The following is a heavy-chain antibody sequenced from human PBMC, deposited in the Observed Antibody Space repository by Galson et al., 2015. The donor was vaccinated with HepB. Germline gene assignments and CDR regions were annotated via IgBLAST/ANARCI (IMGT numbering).Heavy chain of an antibody. CDR2: INAGNGNT. J-gene: IGHJ4*02. CDR1: GYTFTSYA. V-gene: IGHV1-3*01. D-gene: IGHD4-23*01. CDR3: ARDFDYGGKPFDY. Sequence: SVKVSCKASGYTFTSYAMHWVRQAPGQRLEWMGWINAGNGNTKYSQKFQGRVTITRDTSASTAYMELSSLRSEDTAVYYCARDFDYGGKPFDYWGQGTLVTVSS.